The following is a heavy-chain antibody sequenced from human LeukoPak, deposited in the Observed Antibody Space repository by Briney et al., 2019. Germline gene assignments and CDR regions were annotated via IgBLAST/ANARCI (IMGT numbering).Heavy chain of an antibody. CDR1: GFTFGDYA. J-gene: IGHJ4*02. CDR2: ISSSSGYT. CDR3: ARVDEGRNGVTVGY. V-gene: IGHV3-11*06. Sequence: GGSLRLSCTASGFTFGDYAMSWIRQAPGKGLEWVSYISSSSGYTNYADSVKGRFTISRDNAKNSLYLQMNSLRAEDTAVYYCARVDEGRNGVTVGYWGQGTLVTVSS. D-gene: IGHD2-8*01.